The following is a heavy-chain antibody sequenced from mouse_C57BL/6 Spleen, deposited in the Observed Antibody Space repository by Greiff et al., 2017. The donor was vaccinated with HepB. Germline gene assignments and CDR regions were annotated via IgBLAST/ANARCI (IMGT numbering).Heavy chain of an antibody. CDR3: ARGTYYDYDAVDY. Sequence: QVQLQQPGAELVKPGASVKVSCKASGYTFTSYWMHWVKQRPGQGLECIGRIHPSDSDTNYNQKFKGKATLTVDKSSSTAYMQLSSLTSEDSAVYYCARGTYYDYDAVDYWGQGTTLTVSS. V-gene: IGHV1-74*01. J-gene: IGHJ2*01. D-gene: IGHD2-4*01. CDR2: IHPSDSDT. CDR1: GYTFTSYW.